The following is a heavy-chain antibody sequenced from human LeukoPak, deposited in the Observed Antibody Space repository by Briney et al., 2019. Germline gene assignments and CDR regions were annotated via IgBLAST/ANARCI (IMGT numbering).Heavy chain of an antibody. CDR1: GFTFSSYW. J-gene: IGHJ4*02. D-gene: IGHD1-7*01. V-gene: IGHV3-7*01. CDR2: IKQDGSEK. CDR3: ATAAYNWNYYFDY. Sequence: GGSLRLSCAASGFTFSSYWMSWVRQAPGKGLEWVANIKQDGSEKHYVDSVKGRFTISRDNAKDSLYLQVNSLRAEDTAVYYCATAAYNWNYYFDYWGQGTLVSVSS.